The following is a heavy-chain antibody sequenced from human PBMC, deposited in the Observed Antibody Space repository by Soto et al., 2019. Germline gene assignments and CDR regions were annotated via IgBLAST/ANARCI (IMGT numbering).Heavy chain of an antibody. CDR3: AKLGYCSGGSCFNINWFDP. CDR2: ISGSGGST. J-gene: IGHJ5*02. Sequence: GGSLRLSCAASGFTFSSYAMSWVRQAPGKGLEWVSAISGSGGSTYYADSVKGRFTISRDNSKNTLYLQMNSLRAEDTAVYYCAKLGYCSGGSCFNINWFDPWGQGTLVTVSS. V-gene: IGHV3-23*01. CDR1: GFTFSSYA. D-gene: IGHD2-15*01.